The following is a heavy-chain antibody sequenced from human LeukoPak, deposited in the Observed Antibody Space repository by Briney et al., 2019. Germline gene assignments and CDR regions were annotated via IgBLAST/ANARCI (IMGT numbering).Heavy chain of an antibody. D-gene: IGHD5-24*01. Sequence: PGGSLRLSCAASGFSFSDHYMDWVRQAPGKGLEWVGRIRNKANSYTTDYAASVSGRFTISRDDSKNSLYLQMNSLKTEDTAIYYCAMWIRDGHNCLENWGQGTLVTVSS. CDR1: GFSFSDHY. J-gene: IGHJ4*02. CDR3: AMWIRDGHNCLEN. CDR2: IRNKANSYTT. V-gene: IGHV3-72*01.